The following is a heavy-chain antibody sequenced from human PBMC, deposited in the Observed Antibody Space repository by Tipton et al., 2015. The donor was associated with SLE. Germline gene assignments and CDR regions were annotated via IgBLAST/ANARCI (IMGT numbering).Heavy chain of an antibody. CDR3: ARDGADSSGYYAPGI. Sequence: TLSLTCAVYGGSFSGYYWSWIRQPAGKGLEWIGYIYTSGSTNYNPSLKSRVTISVDTSKNQFSLKLSSVTAADTAVYYCARDGADSSGYYAPGIRGQGTMVTVSS. D-gene: IGHD3-22*01. V-gene: IGHV4-4*09. J-gene: IGHJ3*02. CDR2: IYTSGST. CDR1: GGSFSGYY.